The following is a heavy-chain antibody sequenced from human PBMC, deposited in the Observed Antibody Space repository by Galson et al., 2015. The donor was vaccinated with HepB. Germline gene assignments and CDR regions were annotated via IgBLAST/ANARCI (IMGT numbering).Heavy chain of an antibody. Sequence: SLRLSCAASGFTFSNSGMSWVRQAPGKGPEWVALIWYDGSNEYADSVKGRFTIFRDNSKNTLYLQMNSLRVEDTAVYYCASVRGDSYAFNYWGQGTLVTVSS. CDR1: GFTFSNSG. CDR2: IWYDGSNE. CDR3: ASVRGDSYAFNY. D-gene: IGHD3-16*01. V-gene: IGHV3-33*01. J-gene: IGHJ4*02.